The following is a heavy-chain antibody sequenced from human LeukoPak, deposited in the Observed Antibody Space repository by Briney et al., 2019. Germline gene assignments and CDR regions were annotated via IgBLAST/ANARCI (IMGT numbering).Heavy chain of an antibody. CDR3: ARGQVRYFDRIDAFDI. D-gene: IGHD3-9*01. CDR1: GGSFSGYY. V-gene: IGHV4-34*01. CDR2: IYYSGIT. J-gene: IGHJ3*02. Sequence: SETLSLTCAVYGGSFSGYYWGWIRQPPGKGLEWIGSIYYSGITYCNPSLQSRVTISVDTSKNQLSLNLNSVTAADMAIYYCARGQVRYFDRIDAFDIWGQGTMVPVSS.